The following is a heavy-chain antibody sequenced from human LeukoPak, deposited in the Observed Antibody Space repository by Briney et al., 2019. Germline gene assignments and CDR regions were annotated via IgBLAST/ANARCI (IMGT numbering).Heavy chain of an antibody. V-gene: IGHV4-31*03. Sequence: SETLSLTCTVSGGSISSGGHYWSWIRQHPGKGLEWIAYISYSGSTYYNPSLKSRIIISVDTSKNRFSLKLSSVTAANTAVYFCTRGAFNYYDTIGYSNDAFDIWGQGTMVTVSS. CDR3: TRGAFNYYDTIGYSNDAFDI. CDR2: ISYSGST. J-gene: IGHJ3*02. D-gene: IGHD3-22*01. CDR1: GGSISSGGHY.